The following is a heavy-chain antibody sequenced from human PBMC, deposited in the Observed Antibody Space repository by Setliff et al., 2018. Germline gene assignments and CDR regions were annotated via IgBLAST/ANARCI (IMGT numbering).Heavy chain of an antibody. Sequence: LSLTCAVYGGSFNSYYWSWIRQPPGKGLEWIGEINHSGSTNYNPSLKSRVTISVDTSKNQFSLKLSSVTAADTAVYYCARMVTGDSGEHWHFGPWGRGTLVTVSS. V-gene: IGHV4-34*01. CDR1: GGSFNSYY. CDR2: INHSGST. J-gene: IGHJ2*01. CDR3: ARMVTGDSGEHWHFGP. D-gene: IGHD4-17*01.